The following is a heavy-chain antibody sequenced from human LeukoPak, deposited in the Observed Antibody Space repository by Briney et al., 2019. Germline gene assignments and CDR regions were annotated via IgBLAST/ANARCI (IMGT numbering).Heavy chain of an antibody. CDR3: ANDGGYSGSYYHFYFDY. Sequence: GGSLRLSCAAFGFTFSNYAMTWVRQAPGKGLEWVSTISGSGGSTYYADSVKGRFTISRDNSKNTLYLQMNSLRAEDTAVYYCANDGGYSGSYYHFYFDYWGQGTLVTVSS. J-gene: IGHJ4*02. CDR1: GFTFSNYA. V-gene: IGHV3-23*01. D-gene: IGHD1-26*01. CDR2: ISGSGGST.